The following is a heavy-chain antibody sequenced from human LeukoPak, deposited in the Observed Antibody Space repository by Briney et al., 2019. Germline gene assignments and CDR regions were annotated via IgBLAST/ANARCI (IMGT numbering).Heavy chain of an antibody. V-gene: IGHV3-33*01. J-gene: IGHJ4*02. D-gene: IGHD3-10*01. CDR3: ARASRITMVRGVIGPDY. CDR2: IWYDGSNK. CDR1: GFTFSSYG. Sequence: GGSLRLSCAASGFTFSSYGMHWVRQAPGKGLEWVPVIWYDGSNKYYADSVKGRFTISRDNSKNTLYLQMNSLRAEDTAVYYCARASRITMVRGVIGPDYWGQGTLVTVSS.